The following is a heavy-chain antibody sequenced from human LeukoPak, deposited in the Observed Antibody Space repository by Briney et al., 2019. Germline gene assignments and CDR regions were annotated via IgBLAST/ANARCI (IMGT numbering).Heavy chain of an antibody. J-gene: IGHJ3*02. CDR3: ARDPRYSGSYRAFDI. V-gene: IGHV3-48*03. Sequence: GGSLRLSCAASGFTFSSYEMNWVRQAPGKGLEWVSAISGSGGSTYYADSVKGRFTISRDNAKNSLYLQMNSLRAEDTAVYYCARDPRYSGSYRAFDIWGQGTMVTVSS. D-gene: IGHD1-26*01. CDR1: GFTFSSYE. CDR2: ISGSGGST.